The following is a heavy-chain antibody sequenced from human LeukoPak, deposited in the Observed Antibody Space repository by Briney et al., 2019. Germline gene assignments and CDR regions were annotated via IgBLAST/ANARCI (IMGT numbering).Heavy chain of an antibody. CDR3: ARGGGELYLDY. Sequence: SETLSLTCTVSGGSISSYYWRWIRQPPGKGLEWIGDIFTSASTNYNPSLKSRVTISVDTSKNQFSLKLSSVTAADTAVYYCARGGGELYLDYWGQGTLVTVSS. CDR2: IFTSAST. D-gene: IGHD3-16*01. CDR1: GGSISSYY. V-gene: IGHV4-4*09. J-gene: IGHJ4*02.